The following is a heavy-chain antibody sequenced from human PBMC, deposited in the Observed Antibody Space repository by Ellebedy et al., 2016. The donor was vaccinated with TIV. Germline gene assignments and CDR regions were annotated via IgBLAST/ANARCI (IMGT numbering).Heavy chain of an antibody. J-gene: IGHJ6*02. D-gene: IGHD3-9*01. V-gene: IGHV1-69*13. CDR3: ARDGNDILTGYSGGDYYYGMDV. CDR1: RDTFSSYA. CDR2: IIPIFGTA. Sequence: SVKVSXKASRDTFSSYAISWVRQAPGQGLEWMGGIIPIFGTANYAQKFQGRVTITADESTSTAYMELSSLRSEDTAVYYCARDGNDILTGYSGGDYYYGMDVWGQGTTVTVSS.